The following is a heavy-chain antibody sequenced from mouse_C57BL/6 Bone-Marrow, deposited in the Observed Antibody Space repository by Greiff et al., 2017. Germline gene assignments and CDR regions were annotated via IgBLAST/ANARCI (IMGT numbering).Heavy chain of an antibody. CDR2: IYPGSGNT. J-gene: IGHJ3*01. CDR1: GYTFTDYY. D-gene: IGHD3-1*01. V-gene: IGHV1-76*01. CDR3: ARERGYPFAY. Sequence: VQLVESGAELVRPGASVKLSCKASGYTFTDYYINWVKQRPGQGLEWIARIYPGSGNTYYNEKVKGKATLTAEKSSSTAYMHFSSLTSEDSAVYFCARERGYPFAYWGQGTLVTVSA.